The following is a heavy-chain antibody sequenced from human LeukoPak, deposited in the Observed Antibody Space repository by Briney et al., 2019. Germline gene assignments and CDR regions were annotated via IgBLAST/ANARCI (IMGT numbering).Heavy chain of an antibody. J-gene: IGHJ4*02. CDR1: GFIFSSYA. V-gene: IGHV3-23*01. CDR2: ISGSGDKT. CDR3: AKVSWANYFDS. D-gene: IGHD6-13*01. Sequence: GGSLRLSCASSGFIFSSYAMSWVRQAPGKGLEWVSGISGSGDKTHYVESVKGRFTISRDNSKNTLYLQMNSLRAEDTAVYSCAKVSWANYFDSWGQGTLVTVSS.